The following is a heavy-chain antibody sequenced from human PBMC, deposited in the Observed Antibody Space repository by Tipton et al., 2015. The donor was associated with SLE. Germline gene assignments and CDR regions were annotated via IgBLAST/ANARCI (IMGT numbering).Heavy chain of an antibody. CDR3: ARDRFWNGYLEC. V-gene: IGHV4-59*11. Sequence: TLSLTCTVSGDSISSHYWRWIRHPPGKTLERIGYIYFGGSTNYNPSLKRRVSISVDTSKNQIPLTLSSVTAADPAVYYCARDRFWNGYLECWGEGALVSVSS. D-gene: IGHD3-3*01. CDR1: GDSISSHY. J-gene: IGHJ4*02. CDR2: IYFGGST.